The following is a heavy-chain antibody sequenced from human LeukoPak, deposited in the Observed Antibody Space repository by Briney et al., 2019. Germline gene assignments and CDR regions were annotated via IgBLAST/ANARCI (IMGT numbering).Heavy chain of an antibody. V-gene: IGHV3-33*06. CDR1: GFTFSSYG. D-gene: IGHD6-19*01. J-gene: IGHJ4*02. CDR3: AKLTRSGDFDY. Sequence: PGRSLRLSXAASGFTFSSYGMHWVRQAPGKGLEWVAVIWYDGSNKYYADSVKGRFTISRDNSKNTLYLQMNSLRAEDTAVYYCAKLTRSGDFDYWGQGTLVTVSS. CDR2: IWYDGSNK.